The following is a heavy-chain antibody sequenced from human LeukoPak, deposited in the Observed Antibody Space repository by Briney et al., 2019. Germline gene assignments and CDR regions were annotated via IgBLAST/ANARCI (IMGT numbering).Heavy chain of an antibody. D-gene: IGHD3-16*01. CDR1: GFTFDDYA. Sequence: GGSLRLSCAASGFTFDDYAMHWVRQAPGKGLEWVSGISWNSGSIGYADSVKGRFTISRDNAKNSLYLQVNSLRAEDTALYYCAKDQGALGDAFDIWGQGTMVTVSS. V-gene: IGHV3-9*01. CDR2: ISWNSGSI. CDR3: AKDQGALGDAFDI. J-gene: IGHJ3*02.